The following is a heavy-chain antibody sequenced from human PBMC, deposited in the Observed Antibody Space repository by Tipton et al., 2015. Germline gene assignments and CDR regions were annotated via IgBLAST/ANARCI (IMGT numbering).Heavy chain of an antibody. CDR2: INDDGSST. Sequence: SLRLSCAASGFTFSSYWMYWVRQAPGKGLVWVSRINDDGSSTGYAESVKGRFTISRDNAKNTLYLQMNSLRAEDTAVYYCARDGKVPALDFWGQGTLDTVSS. D-gene: IGHD1-26*01. V-gene: IGHV3-74*01. J-gene: IGHJ4*02. CDR1: GFTFSSYW. CDR3: ARDGKVPALDF.